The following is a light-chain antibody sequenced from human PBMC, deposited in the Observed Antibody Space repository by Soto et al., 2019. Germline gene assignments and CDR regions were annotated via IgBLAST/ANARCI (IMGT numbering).Light chain of an antibody. Sequence: TVLTQSPATLSLSPGERATLSCKASQRIGNSLGWFQQQPGQAPRLLIDDAFNRAAAIPARFTGSGSGSDFTLTSSSLELEDFGVYYCRQRYNWPLTFGGGTKVEIK. J-gene: IGKJ4*01. CDR2: DAF. V-gene: IGKV3-11*01. CDR3: RQRYNWPLT. CDR1: QRIGNS.